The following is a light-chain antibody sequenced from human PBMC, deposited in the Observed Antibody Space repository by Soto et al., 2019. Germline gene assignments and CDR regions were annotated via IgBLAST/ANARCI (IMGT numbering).Light chain of an antibody. Sequence: EIVLTQSPATLSLSPGERATLSCRASQSVSSYFAGYQQKPRQAPRLLIYDASNRTTGIPAKFSGSGSGTDLTLTISSLEPEDFTVYYCQQRSNWRTFGQGTRLEIK. V-gene: IGKV3-11*01. CDR1: QSVSSY. CDR3: QQRSNWRT. J-gene: IGKJ5*01. CDR2: DAS.